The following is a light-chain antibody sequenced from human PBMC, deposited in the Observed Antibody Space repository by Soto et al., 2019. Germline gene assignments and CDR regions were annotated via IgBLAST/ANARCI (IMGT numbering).Light chain of an antibody. V-gene: IGLV1-40*01. J-gene: IGLJ3*02. CDR2: GNT. CDR3: QSYDSSLSAWV. Sequence: QSVLTQPPSVSGAPGQRVTISCTASSSNIGAGYDVHWYQQLPGTAPKLFIYGNTNPPSGVPDRFSGSKSGTSASLAITGLQAEDEADYYCQSYDSSLSAWVFGGGTKLTVL. CDR1: SSNIGAGYD.